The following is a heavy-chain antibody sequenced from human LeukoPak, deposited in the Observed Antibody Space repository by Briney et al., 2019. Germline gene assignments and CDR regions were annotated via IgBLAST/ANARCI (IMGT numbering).Heavy chain of an antibody. CDR3: ARGRVGPTLFDY. J-gene: IGHJ4*02. D-gene: IGHD1-26*01. CDR2: ISSSSSYI. Sequence: GGSLRLSCAASGFTFSSYSMNWVRQAPGKGLEWVSSISSSSSYIYYADSVKGRFTISRDNAKNTLYLQMNSLRAEDTAVYYCARGRVGPTLFDYWGQGTLVTVSS. CDR1: GFTFSSYS. V-gene: IGHV3-21*01.